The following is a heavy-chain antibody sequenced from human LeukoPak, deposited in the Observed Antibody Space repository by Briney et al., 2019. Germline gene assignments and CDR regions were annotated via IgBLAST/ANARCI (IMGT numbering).Heavy chain of an antibody. D-gene: IGHD4-17*01. CDR1: GFTVSSNY. J-gene: IGHJ6*04. CDR3: ARDTDYSGMDV. V-gene: IGHV3-66*03. CDR2: IYSSGYSGVNT. Sequence: PGGSLRLSCAASGFTVSSNYMSWVRQAPGTGLEWVSLIYSSGYSGVNTYYADSVKGRFTVSRDNSKNTLYLQMNSLRAEDTAVYYCARDTDYSGMDVWGKGTTVTVSS.